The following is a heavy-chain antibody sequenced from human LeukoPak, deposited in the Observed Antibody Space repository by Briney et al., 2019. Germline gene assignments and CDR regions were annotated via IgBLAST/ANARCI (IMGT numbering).Heavy chain of an antibody. Sequence: ASVKVSCKASGYTFTSYGISWVRQAPGQGLEWMGWISAYNGNTNYAQKLQGRVTMTTDTSTSTAYMELRSLRSDDTAVYYCARGGYYDILTGYRNWFDPWGQGTLVTVSS. CDR3: ARGGYYDILTGYRNWFDP. V-gene: IGHV1-18*01. CDR1: GYTFTSYG. CDR2: ISAYNGNT. D-gene: IGHD3-9*01. J-gene: IGHJ5*02.